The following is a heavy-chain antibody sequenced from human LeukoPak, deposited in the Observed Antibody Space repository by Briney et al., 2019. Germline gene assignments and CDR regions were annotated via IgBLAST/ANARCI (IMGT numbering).Heavy chain of an antibody. J-gene: IGHJ4*02. CDR1: GFTFSSYA. V-gene: IGHV3-23*01. CDR2: ISGSGGST. CDR3: AKGTTMIVVAPVVY. D-gene: IGHD3-22*01. Sequence: PGGSLRLSCAASGFTFSSYAMNWVRQAPGKGLEWVSAISGSGGSTYYADSVKGRFTISRDNSKNTLYLQMNSLRAEDTAVYYCAKGTTMIVVAPVVYWGQGTLVTVSS.